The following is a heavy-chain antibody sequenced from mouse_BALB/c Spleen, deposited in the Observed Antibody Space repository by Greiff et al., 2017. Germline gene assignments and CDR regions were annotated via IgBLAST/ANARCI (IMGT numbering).Heavy chain of an antibody. Sequence: VQLQQSGAELVKPGASVKLSCTASGFTITDTYMNWVKQRPEQGLEWIGRIDPANGNTKYDPKFQGKATITADTSSNTAYLQLSSLTSEDTAVYCCAKEGFDYWGQGTTVTVSS. J-gene: IGHJ2*01. CDR3: AKEGFDY. V-gene: IGHV14-3*02. CDR1: GFTITDTY. CDR2: IDPANGNT.